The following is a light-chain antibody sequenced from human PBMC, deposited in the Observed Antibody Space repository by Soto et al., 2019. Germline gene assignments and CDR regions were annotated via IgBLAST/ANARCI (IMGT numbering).Light chain of an antibody. J-gene: IGKJ5*01. Sequence: EIVLTQSPATLSLSPGESATLSCRASQSVSRYSAWYQQKAGQAPRLLIYDTSNRATGIPARFSGSGSGTDFTLTISSLEPEDFAVYCCQQRSSWPLTFGQGTRLEIK. CDR3: QQRSSWPLT. CDR1: QSVSRY. V-gene: IGKV3-11*01. CDR2: DTS.